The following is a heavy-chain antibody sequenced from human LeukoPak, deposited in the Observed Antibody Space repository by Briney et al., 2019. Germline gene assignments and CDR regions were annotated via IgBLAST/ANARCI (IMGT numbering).Heavy chain of an antibody. J-gene: IGHJ1*01. D-gene: IGHD3-9*01. CDR3: ARRSGVFTGYSN. CDR1: GYTFTAYY. Sequence: ASVKVSCKASGYTFTAYYIHWVRQAPGQGLEWMGWVNPNSGDTNYPQKFQGRVTMTRDTSISTAYMELSRLGSDDTAVYYCARRSGVFTGYSNWGQGTLVTVSS. V-gene: IGHV1-2*02. CDR2: VNPNSGDT.